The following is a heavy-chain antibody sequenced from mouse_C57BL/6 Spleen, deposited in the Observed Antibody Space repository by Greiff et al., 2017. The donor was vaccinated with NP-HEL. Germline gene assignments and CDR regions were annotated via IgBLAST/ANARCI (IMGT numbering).Heavy chain of an antibody. J-gene: IGHJ4*01. CDR2: IYPGDGDT. CDR1: GYAFSSYW. CDR3: ARSLYPYYAMDY. D-gene: IGHD2-1*01. V-gene: IGHV1-80*01. Sequence: VQLQQSGAELVKPGASVKISCKASGYAFSSYWMNWVKQRPGKGLEWIGQIYPGDGDTNYNGKFKGKATLTADKSSSTAYMQLSSLTSEDSAVYLCARSLYPYYAMDYWGQGTSVTVSS.